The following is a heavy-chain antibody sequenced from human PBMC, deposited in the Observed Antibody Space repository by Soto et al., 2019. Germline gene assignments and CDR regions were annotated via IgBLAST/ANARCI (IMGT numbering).Heavy chain of an antibody. V-gene: IGHV4-30-4*01. CDR2: IYYSGST. Sequence: TSETLSLTCTVSGGSISSGDYYWSWIRQPPGKGLEWIGYIYYSGSTYYNPSLKSRVTISVDTSKNQFSLKLSSVTAADTAVYYCARLNGYCVGTSCHGYYGMDVWGQGATVTVSS. CDR1: GGSISSGDYY. J-gene: IGHJ6*02. CDR3: ARLNGYCVGTSCHGYYGMDV. D-gene: IGHD2-2*03.